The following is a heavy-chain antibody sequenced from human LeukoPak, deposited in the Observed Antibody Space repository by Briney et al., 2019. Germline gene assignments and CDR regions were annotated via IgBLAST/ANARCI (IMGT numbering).Heavy chain of an antibody. CDR3: ARATGPYSSSWYVPDAFDM. CDR2: IYYSGST. J-gene: IGHJ3*02. CDR1: GGSISSYY. D-gene: IGHD6-13*01. V-gene: IGHV4-59*01. Sequence: PSETLSLTCTVSGGSISSYYWSWIRQPPGKGLEWIGNIYYSGSTNYNPSLKSRVTISVDTSKNQFSLKLSSVTAADTAVYYCARATGPYSSSWYVPDAFDMWGQGTMVTVSS.